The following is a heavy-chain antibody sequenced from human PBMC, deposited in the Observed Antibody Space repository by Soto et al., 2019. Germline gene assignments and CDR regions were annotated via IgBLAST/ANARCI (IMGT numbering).Heavy chain of an antibody. CDR2: INHSGST. V-gene: IGHV4-34*01. D-gene: IGHD1-26*01. CDR1: GGSFSGYY. CDR3: ARFRLYSGSPFDY. Sequence: ASETLSLTCAVYGGSFSGYYWSWIRQPPGKGLEWIGEINHSGSTNYNPSLKSRVTISVDTSKNQFSLKLSSVTAADTAVYYCARFRLYSGSPFDYWGQGTLVTVSS. J-gene: IGHJ4*02.